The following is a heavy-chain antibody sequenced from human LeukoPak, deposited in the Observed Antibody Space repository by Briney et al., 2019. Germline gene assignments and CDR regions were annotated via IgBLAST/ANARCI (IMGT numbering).Heavy chain of an antibody. CDR3: ARDLSAAGGYGMDV. V-gene: IGHV4-34*01. J-gene: IGHJ6*02. CDR2: INHSGST. Sequence: PSETLSLTCAAYGGSFSGYYWSWIRQPPGKGLEWIGEINHSGSTNYNPSLKSRVTISVDTSKNQFSLKLNSVTAADTAVYYCARDLSAAGGYGMDVWGQGTTVTVSS. CDR1: GGSFSGYY. D-gene: IGHD2-15*01.